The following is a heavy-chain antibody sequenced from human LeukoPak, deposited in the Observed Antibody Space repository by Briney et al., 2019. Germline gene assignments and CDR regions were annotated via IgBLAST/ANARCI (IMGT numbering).Heavy chain of an antibody. CDR2: ISAYNGNT. CDR1: GYTFTSYG. D-gene: IGHD3-10*01. Sequence: ASVKVSCKASGYTFTSYGVSWVRQAPGQGLEWMGWISAYNGNTNYAQKLQGRVTMTTDTSTSTAYMELRSLRSDDTAVYYCASSGFGEFIFDYWGQGTLVTVSS. CDR3: ASSGFGEFIFDY. V-gene: IGHV1-18*01. J-gene: IGHJ4*02.